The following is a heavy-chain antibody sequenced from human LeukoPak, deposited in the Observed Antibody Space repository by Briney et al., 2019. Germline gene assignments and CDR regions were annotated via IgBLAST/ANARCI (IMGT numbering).Heavy chain of an antibody. J-gene: IGHJ4*02. Sequence: PGGSLRLSCAASGFTFSSYEMNWLRHAPGKGPEWLSYITGSGSTINYAHPVKDRFTISRDNAKNSLYLQMNSLRAEETAVYYCARDATPQYSSGWVFFDSWGQGTLVTVSS. CDR2: ITGSGSTI. CDR3: ARDATPQYSSGWVFFDS. V-gene: IGHV3-48*03. D-gene: IGHD6-19*01. CDR1: GFTFSSYE.